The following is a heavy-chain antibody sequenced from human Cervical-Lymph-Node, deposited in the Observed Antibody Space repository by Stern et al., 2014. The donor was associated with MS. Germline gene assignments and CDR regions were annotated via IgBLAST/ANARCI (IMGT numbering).Heavy chain of an antibody. Sequence: QVQLQESGPGLVKPSQTLSLTCNVSGGSISSGSDYWSWLRQPVGKGLQWIGRIHPSGSAYSTPSLKSRVPISTDTSKNQFSLELTSATAADTAIYYCASGYRIFDYWGQGILVTVSS. CDR2: IHPSGSA. CDR3: ASGYRIFDY. CDR1: GGSISSGSDY. V-gene: IGHV4-61*02. D-gene: IGHD5-18*01. J-gene: IGHJ4*02.